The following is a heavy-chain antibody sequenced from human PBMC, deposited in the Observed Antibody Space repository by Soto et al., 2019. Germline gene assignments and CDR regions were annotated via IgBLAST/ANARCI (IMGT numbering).Heavy chain of an antibody. CDR1: GYTFKNYD. V-gene: IGHV1-8*01. CDR2: MNPNRGNT. CDR3: ARAPVYGGNGWLDP. D-gene: IGHD2-15*01. Sequence: QVQLVQSGAEVKRPGASVMVSCRATGYTFKNYDINWVRQATGKGLEWMGRMNPNRGNTGYAQKFQGRVTMTRNTSISTAYLELSSLRSEDTAVYYCARAPVYGGNGWLDPWGQGTLVTVSS. J-gene: IGHJ5*02.